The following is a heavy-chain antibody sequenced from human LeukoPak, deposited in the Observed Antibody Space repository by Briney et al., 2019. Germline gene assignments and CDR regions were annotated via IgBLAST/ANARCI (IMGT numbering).Heavy chain of an antibody. Sequence: GASVKVSYKASGYTFTSNALGWVRQAPEQGLEWMGWINTNTGNPTYAQGFTGRFVFSLDTSDNTAYLQISSLQAEDTAVYSCASFFCTSALCYYLDYWGQGTLVTVSS. CDR2: INTNTGNP. V-gene: IGHV7-4-1*02. D-gene: IGHD2-8*01. CDR1: GYTFTSNA. J-gene: IGHJ4*02. CDR3: ASFFCTSALCYYLDY.